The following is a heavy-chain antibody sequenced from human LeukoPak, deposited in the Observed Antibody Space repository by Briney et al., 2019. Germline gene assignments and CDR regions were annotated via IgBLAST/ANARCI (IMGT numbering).Heavy chain of an antibody. CDR3: ARRQY. V-gene: IGHV3-21*01. CDR1: GFTFSSYS. Sequence: GGSLRLSCAASGFTFSSYSMNWVRQAPGKGLEWVSAISSSPGYIYYADSVKSRFTISRDNANNSLYLQMNSLSAEDTAVYYCARRQYWGQGTLVTVSS. CDR2: ISSSPGYI. J-gene: IGHJ4*02.